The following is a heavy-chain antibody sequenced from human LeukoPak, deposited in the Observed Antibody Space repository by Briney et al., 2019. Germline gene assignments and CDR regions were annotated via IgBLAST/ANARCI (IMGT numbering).Heavy chain of an antibody. J-gene: IGHJ4*02. V-gene: IGHV3-33*08. CDR2: IRYDGSNK. D-gene: IGHD6-19*01. CDR1: GFTFSDYY. CDR3: ARTETYSSGWYDAFFDY. Sequence: GGSLRLSCAASGFTFSDYYMSWVRQAPGKGLEWVAFIRYDGSNKYYADSVKGRFTISRDNSKNTLYLQMNSLRAEDTAVYYCARTETYSSGWYDAFFDYWGQGTLVTVSS.